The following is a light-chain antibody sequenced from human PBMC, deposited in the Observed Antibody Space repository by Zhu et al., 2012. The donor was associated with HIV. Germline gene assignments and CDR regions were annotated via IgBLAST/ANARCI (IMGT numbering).Light chain of an antibody. CDR3: QQYENWPPT. J-gene: IGKJ1*01. CDR2: RAS. V-gene: IGKV3-15*01. Sequence: ETVLTQSPAILSVSPGETGTLSCRASQSVRTNLAWYQQKPGQAPRLLISRASDRATGVAARFSGGGSGTEFTLTISGLESEDFAVYYCQQYENWPPTFGQGTKVDIK. CDR1: QSVRTN.